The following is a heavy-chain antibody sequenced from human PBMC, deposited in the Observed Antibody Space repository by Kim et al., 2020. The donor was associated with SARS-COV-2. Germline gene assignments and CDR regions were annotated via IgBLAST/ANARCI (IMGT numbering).Heavy chain of an antibody. Sequence: GGSLRLSCEASGFTFSSYAMSWVRQAPGKGLQWVSAISNSASDTFYSESVEGRFTISRDNSKNTLYLQMDNLRGEDTALCYCAKRSSAYSVARRIAFDS. CDR1: GFTFSSYA. CDR2: ISNSASDT. D-gene: IGHD5-12*01. CDR3: AKRSSAYSVARRIAFDS. V-gene: IGHV3-23*01. J-gene: IGHJ4*01.